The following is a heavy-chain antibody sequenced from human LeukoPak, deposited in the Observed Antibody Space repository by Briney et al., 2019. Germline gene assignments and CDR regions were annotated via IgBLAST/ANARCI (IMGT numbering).Heavy chain of an antibody. V-gene: IGHV1-2*02. CDR2: INPNSGGT. CDR3: ARDYRIAVAGTDY. Sequence: GASVKVSCKASGYTFTGYYMHWVRQAPGQGLEWMGWINPNSGGTNYAQKFQGRVTMTRDTSISTAYMELSRLRSDDTAVYYCARDYRIAVAGTDYWGQGTLVTVSS. D-gene: IGHD6-19*01. J-gene: IGHJ4*02. CDR1: GYTFTGYY.